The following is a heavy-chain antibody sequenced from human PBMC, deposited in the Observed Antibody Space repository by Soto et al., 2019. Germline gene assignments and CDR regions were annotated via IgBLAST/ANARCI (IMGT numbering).Heavy chain of an antibody. CDR2: ISAYNGNT. Sequence: ASVKVSCKASGYTFTSYGISWVRQAPGQGLEWMGWISAYNGNTNYAQKLQGRVTMTTDTSTSTAYMELRSLRSDDTAVYYCARVLGSYYDFWSGSPLSYYYGMDVWGQGTTVTV. D-gene: IGHD3-3*01. CDR3: ARVLGSYYDFWSGSPLSYYYGMDV. V-gene: IGHV1-18*01. CDR1: GYTFTSYG. J-gene: IGHJ6*02.